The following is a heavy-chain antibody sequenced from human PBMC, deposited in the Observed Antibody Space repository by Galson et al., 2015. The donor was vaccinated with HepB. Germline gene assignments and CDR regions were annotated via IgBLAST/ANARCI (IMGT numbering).Heavy chain of an antibody. CDR2: ISSNGGST. CDR1: GFTFSSYA. Sequence: SLRLSCAASGFTFSSYAMHWVRQAPGKGLEYVSAISSNGGSTYYADSVKGRFTISRDNSKNTLYLQMSSLRAEDTAVYYCVKGSRDFDWFPYYYYGMDVWGQGTTVTVSS. J-gene: IGHJ6*02. CDR3: VKGSRDFDWFPYYYYGMDV. V-gene: IGHV3-64D*06. D-gene: IGHD3-9*01.